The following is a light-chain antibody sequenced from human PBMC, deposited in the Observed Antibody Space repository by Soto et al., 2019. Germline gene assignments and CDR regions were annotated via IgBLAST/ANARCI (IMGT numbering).Light chain of an antibody. CDR3: GSWDSSLSAYV. CDR1: SSDVGSYNY. Sequence: QSSLTHHASLSGSPGQSITISCTGTSSDVGSYNYVSWYQQLPGTAPKLLIYDDNKRPSGIPDRFSGSKSGTSATLGITGFQTGDEADYYCGSWDSSLSAYVFGTGTKVTVL. CDR2: DDN. V-gene: IGLV1-51*01. J-gene: IGLJ1*01.